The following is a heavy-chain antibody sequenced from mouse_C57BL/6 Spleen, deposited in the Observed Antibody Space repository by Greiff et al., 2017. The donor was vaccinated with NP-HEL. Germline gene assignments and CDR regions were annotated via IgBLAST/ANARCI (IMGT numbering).Heavy chain of an antibody. CDR2: IYPGDGDT. CDR1: GYAFSSSW. Sequence: QVQLKQSGPELVKPGASVKISCKASGYAFSSSWMNWVKQRPGKGLEWIGRIYPGDGDTNYNGKFKGKATLTADKSSSTAYMQLSSLTSEDSAVYFCARSDYGSSYSLLAYWGQGTLVTVSA. J-gene: IGHJ3*01. D-gene: IGHD1-1*01. V-gene: IGHV1-82*01. CDR3: ARSDYGSSYSLLAY.